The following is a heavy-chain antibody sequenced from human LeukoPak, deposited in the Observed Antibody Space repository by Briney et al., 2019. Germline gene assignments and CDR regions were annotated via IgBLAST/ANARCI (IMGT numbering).Heavy chain of an antibody. V-gene: IGHV3-23*01. CDR3: ARVGTGMVRGYFDY. CDR2: ISGGGGST. CDR1: GFTFSRFA. D-gene: IGHD3-10*01. J-gene: IGHJ4*02. Sequence: GGSLRLSCAASGFTFSRFAMTWVRQAPGKGLEWVLGISGGGGSTYYADSVKGRFTISRDNSKNTLYLQMNSLRAEDTAVYYCARVGTGMVRGYFDYWGQGTLVTVSS.